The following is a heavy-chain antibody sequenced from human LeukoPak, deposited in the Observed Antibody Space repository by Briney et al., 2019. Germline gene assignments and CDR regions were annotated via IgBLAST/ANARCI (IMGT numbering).Heavy chain of an antibody. D-gene: IGHD2-21*01. Sequence: GGSLRLSCAASRLTFSSYAMNWVRQAPGKGLEWVSAISGSGGSTYYADSVKGRFTISRDNSKNTLYLQMNSLRAEDAAVYFCAKAPVTSCRGAYCYPFDSWGQGTLVTVSS. V-gene: IGHV3-23*01. J-gene: IGHJ4*02. CDR3: AKAPVTSCRGAYCYPFDS. CDR2: ISGSGGST. CDR1: RLTFSSYA.